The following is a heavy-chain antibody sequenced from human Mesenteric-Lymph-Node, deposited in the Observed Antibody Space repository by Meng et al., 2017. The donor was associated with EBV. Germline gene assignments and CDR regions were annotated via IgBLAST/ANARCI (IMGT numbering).Heavy chain of an antibody. D-gene: IGHD1-26*01. Sequence: QVPLPESGPGLVKPSETLSLTCTVSGGSVNSGSYFWTWIRQSPGKKLEWIGYIYYSGSTNYNPSLKSRVTVSLDTSKNQFSLKLSSVTAADTAVYYCTRGPSGIFYFNFWGRGTLVTASS. CDR3: TRGPSGIFYFNF. CDR2: IYYSGST. V-gene: IGHV4-61*01. CDR1: GGSVNSGSYF. J-gene: IGHJ4*02.